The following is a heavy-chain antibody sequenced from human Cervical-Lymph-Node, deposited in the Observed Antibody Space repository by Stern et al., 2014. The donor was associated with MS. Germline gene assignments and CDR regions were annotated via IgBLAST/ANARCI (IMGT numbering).Heavy chain of an antibody. Sequence: QVQLVQSGAEVQKPGSSVTVSCRASGGTFSSSDISWVRQAPGHGLEWMGGINPIIGTANYAQKYQGRVTITADESTSTAYMELSSLRSEDTAIYYCALGGFGHYFEYWGQGTLVTVSS. J-gene: IGHJ4*02. D-gene: IGHD3-10*01. CDR2: INPIIGTA. V-gene: IGHV1-69*01. CDR1: GGTFSSSD. CDR3: ALGGFGHYFEY.